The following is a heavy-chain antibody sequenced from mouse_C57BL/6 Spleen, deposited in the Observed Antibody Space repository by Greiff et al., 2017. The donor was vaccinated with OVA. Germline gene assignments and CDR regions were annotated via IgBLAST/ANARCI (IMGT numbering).Heavy chain of an antibody. J-gene: IGHJ2*01. CDR1: GFTFSSYA. CDR2: ISDGGSYT. Sequence: EVQRVESGGGLVKPGGSLKLSCAASGFTFSSYAMSWVRQTPEKRLEWVATISDGGSYTYYPDNVKGRFTISRDNAKNNLYLQMSHLKSEDTAMYYCARDGGNYGSSYAYCDYWGQGTTLTVSS. V-gene: IGHV5-4*01. CDR3: ARDGGNYGSSYAYCDY. D-gene: IGHD1-1*01.